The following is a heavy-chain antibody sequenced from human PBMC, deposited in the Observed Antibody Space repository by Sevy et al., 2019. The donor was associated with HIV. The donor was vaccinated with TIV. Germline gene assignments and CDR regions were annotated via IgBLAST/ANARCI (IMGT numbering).Heavy chain of an antibody. V-gene: IGHV3-53*04. CDR2: IYSGGST. CDR3: AKNNEEIVDYYYYYYMDV. Sequence: GGSLRLSCAASGFTVSSNYMSWVRQAPGKGLEWVSVIYSGGSTYYADSVKGRFTSSRHNSKNTLYLQMNSLRAEDTAVYYCAKNNEEIVDYYYYYYMDVWGKGTTVTVSS. CDR1: GFTVSSNY. D-gene: IGHD1-1*01. J-gene: IGHJ6*03.